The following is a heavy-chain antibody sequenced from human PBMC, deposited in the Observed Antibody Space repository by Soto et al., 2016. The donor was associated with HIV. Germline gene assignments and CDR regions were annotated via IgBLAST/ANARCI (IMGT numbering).Heavy chain of an antibody. CDR2: IYYSGTA. Sequence: QVHLQESGSGLVKPSQTLSLTCNVSGGSISSRDYYWSWIRQHPGKGLEWIGHIYYSGTAHYNPSLKSRIVMSVDTSENQFSLKLGSVTAADTAIYYCARVDTCGXDCYDLRSYWYFDLWGLAPGHCLF. D-gene: IGHD2-21*01. J-gene: IGHJ2*01. CDR1: GGSISSRDYY. CDR3: ARVDTCGXDCYDLRSYWYFDL. V-gene: IGHV4-31*03.